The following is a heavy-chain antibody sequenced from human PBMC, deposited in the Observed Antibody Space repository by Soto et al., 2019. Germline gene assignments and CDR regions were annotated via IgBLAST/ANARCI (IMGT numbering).Heavy chain of an antibody. Sequence: QVLLVQSGAEVTRPGASVKVSCKASGYTFTSYYMHWVRQAPGQGFEWMAMINPSGGRTKYAQIFQGRVTLTRDTSTGTVDMELSSLTSEDTAIYYCARGPSCGGDCYLFDYWGQGTQVTVSS. CDR3: ARGPSCGGDCYLFDY. CDR1: GYTFTSYY. J-gene: IGHJ4*02. V-gene: IGHV1-46*01. D-gene: IGHD2-21*02. CDR2: INPSGGRT.